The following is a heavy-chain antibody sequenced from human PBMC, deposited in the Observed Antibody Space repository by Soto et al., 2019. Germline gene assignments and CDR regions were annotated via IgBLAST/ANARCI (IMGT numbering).Heavy chain of an antibody. D-gene: IGHD6-6*01. J-gene: IGHJ5*02. Sequence: ASETLSLTCIASGGSISSSSYYWGWIRQPPGKGLEWIGSIYYSGSTYYNPSLKSRVTISVDTSKNQFSLKLSSVTAADTAVFYCERHRARNCFDPWGQGTLVTVSS. CDR1: GGSISSSSYY. CDR2: IYYSGST. V-gene: IGHV4-39*01. CDR3: ERHRARNCFDP.